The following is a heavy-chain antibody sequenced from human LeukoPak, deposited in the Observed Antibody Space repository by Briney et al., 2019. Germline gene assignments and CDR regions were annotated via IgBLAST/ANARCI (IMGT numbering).Heavy chain of an antibody. CDR2: IKQDGSEK. D-gene: IGHD6-19*01. CDR1: GFTFNNYW. Sequence: GGSLRLSCAASGFTFNNYWMSWVRQAAGKGLEWVANIKQDGSEKYYVDSVKGRFTISRDNANNSLYLQMNSLRAEDTAVYYCARLMYSIAWSVDYWGQGTLVTVPS. J-gene: IGHJ4*02. CDR3: ARLMYSIAWSVDY. V-gene: IGHV3-7*01.